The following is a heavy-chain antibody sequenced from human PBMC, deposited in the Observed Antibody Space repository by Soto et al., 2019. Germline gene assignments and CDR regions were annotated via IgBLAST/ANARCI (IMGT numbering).Heavy chain of an antibody. D-gene: IGHD2-15*01. V-gene: IGHV4-31*03. CDR3: ARDRFCSGISCWPGDSFDI. CDR2: IYYRGST. Sequence: QVQLQESGPGLVKPSQTLSLTCTVSGVSIRSINYYWSWIRQHPGKGLEWLGYIYYRGSTYYNPSLKSRVTISMDTSKNQCSLKLTSVTAADSAVYYCARDRFCSGISCWPGDSFDIWGQGTMVTVSS. CDR1: GVSIRSINYY. J-gene: IGHJ3*02.